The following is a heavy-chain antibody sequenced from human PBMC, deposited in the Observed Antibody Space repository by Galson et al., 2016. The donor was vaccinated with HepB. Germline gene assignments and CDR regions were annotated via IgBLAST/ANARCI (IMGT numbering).Heavy chain of an antibody. CDR1: GFTFSSYG. Sequence: SLRLSCAASGFTFSSYGMHWVRQAPGKGLEWVSGISGSGGYTYYADSVKGRFTISRDHSKNSLYLQMNSLRAEDTAVYSCATLGDSSGYYYGIFYHWGQGTLVSVSS. D-gene: IGHD3-22*01. J-gene: IGHJ4*02. CDR2: ISGSGGYT. CDR3: ATLGDSSGYYYGIFYH. V-gene: IGHV3-23*01.